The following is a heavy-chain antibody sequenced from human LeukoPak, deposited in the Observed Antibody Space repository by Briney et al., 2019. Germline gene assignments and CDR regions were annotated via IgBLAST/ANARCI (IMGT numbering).Heavy chain of an antibody. CDR3: ARHTSMVRGVMKYYFDY. Sequence: PSETLSLTCTVSGGSISSSSYYWVWMRQPPGKGLEWIGSIYYSGSTYYNPSLKSRVTISVDTSKNRFSLRLNSVTAADTAVYYCARHTSMVRGVMKYYFDYWGQGTLATVSS. J-gene: IGHJ4*02. V-gene: IGHV4-39*01. CDR1: GGSISSSSYY. CDR2: IYYSGST. D-gene: IGHD3-10*01.